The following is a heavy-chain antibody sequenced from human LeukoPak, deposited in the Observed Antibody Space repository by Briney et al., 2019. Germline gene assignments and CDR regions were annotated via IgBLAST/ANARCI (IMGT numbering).Heavy chain of an antibody. CDR2: ISGSGGST. CDR1: GFTFSSHA. Sequence: GGSLRLSCAASGFTFSSHAMSWVRQAPGKGLEWVSGISGSGGSTYYADSVKGRFTISSDNSKNTLYLQMNSLRAEATAVYYCARGVDTAMAHWGQGTLVTVSS. D-gene: IGHD5-18*01. CDR3: ARGVDTAMAH. J-gene: IGHJ4*02. V-gene: IGHV3-23*01.